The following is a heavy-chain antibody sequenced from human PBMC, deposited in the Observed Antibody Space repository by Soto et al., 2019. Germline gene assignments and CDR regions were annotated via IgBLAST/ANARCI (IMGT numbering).Heavy chain of an antibody. CDR1: GYSFTDYK. D-gene: IGHD4-17*01. Sequence: ASVKVSCKTSGYSFTDYKLHWVRQAPGQGLEWMGWVDPNGGGSNSAQKFQGSVTMTWDTSITTAYLDLTRLTTNDTATYFCATWVDYGDFEGFDFWGQGALVTVSS. CDR3: ATWVDYGDFEGFDF. V-gene: IGHV1-2*04. J-gene: IGHJ4*02. CDR2: VDPNGGGS.